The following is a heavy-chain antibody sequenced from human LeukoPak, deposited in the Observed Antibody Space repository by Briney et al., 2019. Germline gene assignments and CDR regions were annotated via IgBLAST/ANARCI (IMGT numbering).Heavy chain of an antibody. Sequence: PGGSLRLSCAASGFTFSSYTMAWVRQAPGKGLEWVSVISGSGGSTYYADSVKGRFTISRDNSKNTLHLQMNSLRAEDTALYYCAKKRASGYYPFDYWGQGTLVTVSS. D-gene: IGHD3-22*01. CDR1: GFTFSSYT. CDR3: AKKRASGYYPFDY. V-gene: IGHV3-23*01. J-gene: IGHJ4*02. CDR2: ISGSGGST.